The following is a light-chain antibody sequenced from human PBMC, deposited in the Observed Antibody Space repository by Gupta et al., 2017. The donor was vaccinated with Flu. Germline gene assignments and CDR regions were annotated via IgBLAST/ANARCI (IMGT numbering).Light chain of an antibody. CDR3: STWDDSLSAVV. CDR2: RNN. CDR1: SFNIGNNY. J-gene: IGLJ2*01. Sequence: QSVLTQPPSASGTPGQRVTISCSGGSFNIGNNYVYWYQQLPVTAPKLLMYRNNQRPSGVPDRFSGSKSGTSASLAISGLRSEDESDYYCSTWDDSLSAVVFGGGTKLTVL. V-gene: IGLV1-47*01.